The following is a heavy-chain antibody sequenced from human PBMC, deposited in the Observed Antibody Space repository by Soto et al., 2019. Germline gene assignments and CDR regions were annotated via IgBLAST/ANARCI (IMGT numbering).Heavy chain of an antibody. CDR2: IIPIFGTA. Sequence: SVKVSCKASGGTFSSYAISWVRQAPGQGLEWMGGIIPIFGTANYAQKFQGRVTITADESTSTAYMELSSLRSEDTAVYYCARDSGLYSSGWADALDIWGQGPMVTVS. CDR3: ARDSGLYSSGWADALDI. V-gene: IGHV1-69*13. CDR1: GGTFSSYA. D-gene: IGHD6-19*01. J-gene: IGHJ3*02.